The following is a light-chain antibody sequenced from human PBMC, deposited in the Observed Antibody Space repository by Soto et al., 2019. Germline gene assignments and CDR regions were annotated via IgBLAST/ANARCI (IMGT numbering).Light chain of an antibody. CDR3: QEYSGSLPVYT. J-gene: IGKJ2*01. V-gene: IGKV1-5*03. CDR2: KAS. Sequence: DIQMTQSPSTLSASIGDRVTITCRASQSIGDYLAWYQQKPGKAPNLLIYKASSLESGVPSRFSGSGSGTEFTLTINSLQPDDFATYYCQEYSGSLPVYTFGPGTKLEIK. CDR1: QSIGDY.